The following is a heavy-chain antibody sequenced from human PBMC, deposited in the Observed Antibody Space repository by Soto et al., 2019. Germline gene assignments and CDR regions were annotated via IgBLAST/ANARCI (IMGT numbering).Heavy chain of an antibody. V-gene: IGHV2-5*02. J-gene: IGHJ6*02. CDR3: EHVSGVVANYGIDV. D-gene: IGHD2-15*01. CDR1: GFSLSTSGVG. Sequence: QITLKESGPTLVKPTQTLTLTCTFSGFSLSTSGVGVGWIRQPPGKALEWLALIYWDDDKRYSPSLTSRITINKGTSKNKVVLTMTNVDPVDTASYYAEHVSGVVANYGIDVWGQGTTVTVSS. CDR2: IYWDDDK.